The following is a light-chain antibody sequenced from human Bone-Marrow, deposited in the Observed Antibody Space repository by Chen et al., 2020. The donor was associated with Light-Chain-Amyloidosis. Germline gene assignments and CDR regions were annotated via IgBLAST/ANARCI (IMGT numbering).Light chain of an antibody. CDR3: QQYGTSPLT. V-gene: IGKV3-20*01. CDR2: GSV. Sequence: EIVLTQSPGTLSLSSGEGANISCRASQTISSNYLTWYQQKFGQAPRPLIYGSVSRATGIPDRFTGSGSGTDFTLTINRLEPEDFAMYYCQQYGTSPLTVGGGTKVEIK. CDR1: QTISSNY. J-gene: IGKJ4*01.